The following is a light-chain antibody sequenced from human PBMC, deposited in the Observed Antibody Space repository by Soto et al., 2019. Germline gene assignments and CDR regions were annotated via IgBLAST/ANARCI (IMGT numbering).Light chain of an antibody. J-gene: IGKJ2*03. CDR2: SVS. V-gene: IGKV1-39*01. CDR3: QQSHSPPNS. CDR1: NNITNY. Sequence: IQMTQSPPSLSASVGDRVTITCRASNNITNYLNWYHQKPGKAPKVLIYSVSTLQTGVPSRFSGSGSGTDFTLTISSLQPGDVATFYCQQSHSPPNSFGQGTKLEIK.